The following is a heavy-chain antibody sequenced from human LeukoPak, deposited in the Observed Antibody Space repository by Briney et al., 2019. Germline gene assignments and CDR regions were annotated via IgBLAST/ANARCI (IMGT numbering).Heavy chain of an antibody. CDR2: IYYSGST. CDR3: ARDLLNEGNHLDY. D-gene: IGHD4-23*01. CDR1: GGSISSGDYY. Sequence: PSQTLSLTCTVSGGSISSGDYYWSWIRQPPGKGLEWIGYIYYSGSTYYNPSLKSRVTISVDTSKNQFSLKLSSVTAADTAVYYCARDLLNEGNHLDYWGQGTLVTVSS. J-gene: IGHJ4*02. V-gene: IGHV4-30-4*01.